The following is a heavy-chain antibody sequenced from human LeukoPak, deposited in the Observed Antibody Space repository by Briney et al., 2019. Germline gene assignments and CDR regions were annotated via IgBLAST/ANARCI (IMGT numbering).Heavy chain of an antibody. CDR2: IYYSGST. CDR3: ARDLLNEGNHLDY. D-gene: IGHD4-23*01. CDR1: GGSISSGDYY. Sequence: PSQTLSLTCTVSGGSISSGDYYWSWIRQPPGKGLEWIGYIYYSGSTYYNPSLKSRVTISVDTSKNQFSLKLSSVTAADTAVYYCARDLLNEGNHLDYWGQGTLVTVSS. J-gene: IGHJ4*02. V-gene: IGHV4-30-4*01.